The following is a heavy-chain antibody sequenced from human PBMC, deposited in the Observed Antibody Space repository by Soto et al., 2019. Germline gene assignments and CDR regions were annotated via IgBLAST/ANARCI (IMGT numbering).Heavy chain of an antibody. CDR2: IVNDGSEQ. CDR3: ARDDNYADNGLHH. CDR1: GFSFSTHG. V-gene: IGHV3-33*01. Sequence: QVQLVESGGGVVRPGRSLRLSCAATGFSFSTHGMHWVRQAPGKGLEWVAVIVNDGSEQDYSDSVKGRFTISRDNSKNTLYLQMNNLRAEDTAVYYCARDDNYADNGLHHWGQGILVTVSS. D-gene: IGHD4-17*01. J-gene: IGHJ5*02.